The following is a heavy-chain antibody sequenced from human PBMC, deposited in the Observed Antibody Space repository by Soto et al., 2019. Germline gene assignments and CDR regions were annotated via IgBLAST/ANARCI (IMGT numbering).Heavy chain of an antibody. CDR1: GFTFSSYG. CDR3: ARDPGYSHTLPGY. J-gene: IGHJ4*02. Sequence: QVQLVESGGGVVQPGRSLRLSCAASGFTFSSYGMHWVRQAPGKGLEWVAVIWYDGSNKYYADSVKGRFTISRDNSKNTLYLQMNSLRAEDTAVYYCARDPGYSHTLPGYWGQGTLVTVSS. D-gene: IGHD3-16*02. CDR2: IWYDGSNK. V-gene: IGHV3-33*01.